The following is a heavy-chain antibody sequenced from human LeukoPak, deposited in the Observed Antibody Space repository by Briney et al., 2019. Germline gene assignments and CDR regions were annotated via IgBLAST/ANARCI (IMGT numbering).Heavy chain of an antibody. CDR2: VDTSSSTI. V-gene: IGHV3-48*01. D-gene: IGHD6-13*01. Sequence: GGSLRLSCAASGFTLSNYHMNWVRQAPGKGLEWVSYVDTSSSTIYYADSVRGRFTISRDNAKNSLYLQMNSLRAEDTAVYYCARDLTIAAAGTGYFDYWGQGTLVTVSS. CDR3: ARDLTIAAAGTGYFDY. J-gene: IGHJ4*02. CDR1: GFTLSNYH.